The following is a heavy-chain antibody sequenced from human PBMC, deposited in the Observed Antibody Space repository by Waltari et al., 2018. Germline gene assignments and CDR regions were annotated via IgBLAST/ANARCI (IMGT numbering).Heavy chain of an antibody. D-gene: IGHD3-22*01. V-gene: IGHV3-74*01. J-gene: IGHJ4*02. CDR1: GFTFSNYI. CDR3: ARDYNYRIDY. Sequence: EVQLVESGVGSVQPGGSLRLSCAASGFTFSNYIMHWVRQSSGEGLVWISRIKNDGSTTRYADSVGGRFTISRDNAKNTLYLDMNHLRVEDTAIYYCARDYNYRIDYWGQGILVTVSS. CDR2: IKNDGSTT.